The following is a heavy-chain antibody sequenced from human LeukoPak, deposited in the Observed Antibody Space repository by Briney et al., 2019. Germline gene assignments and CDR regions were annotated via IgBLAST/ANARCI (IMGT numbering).Heavy chain of an antibody. D-gene: IGHD3-9*01. CDR2: ISGSGGST. CDR3: AKDMRFDWTPYYFDY. J-gene: IGHJ4*02. CDR1: GFTFSSYA. Sequence: EPGGSLRLSCAASGFTFSSYAMSWVRQAPGKGLEWVSAISGSGGSTYYADSVKGRFTISRDNSKNTLYLQMNSLRAEDTAVYYCAKDMRFDWTPYYFDYWGQGTLVTVSS. V-gene: IGHV3-23*01.